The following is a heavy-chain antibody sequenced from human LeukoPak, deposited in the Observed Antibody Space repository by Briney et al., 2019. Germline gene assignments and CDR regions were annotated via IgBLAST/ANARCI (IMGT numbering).Heavy chain of an antibody. J-gene: IGHJ6*03. CDR1: GGSFSGYY. CDR3: ARGLTTKGSRRYYYYYVDV. D-gene: IGHD4-17*01. CDR2: INHSGST. V-gene: IGHV4-34*01. Sequence: SETLSLTCAVYGGSFSGYYWSWIRQPPGKGLEWIGEINHSGSTNYNPSLKSRVTISVDTSKNQFSLKLSSVTAANTAVYYGARGLTTKGSRRYYYYYVDVWGKGTTVTVSS.